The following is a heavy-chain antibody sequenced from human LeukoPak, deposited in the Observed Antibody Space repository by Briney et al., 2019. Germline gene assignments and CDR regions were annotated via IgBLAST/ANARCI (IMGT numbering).Heavy chain of an antibody. CDR2: MNPNSGNT. D-gene: IGHD3-10*01. J-gene: IGHJ3*02. V-gene: IGHV1-8*01. Sequence: ASVKVSCKASGYTFTSYDINWVRQATGQGLEWMGWMNPNSGNTGCAQKFQGRVTMTRNTSISTAYMELSSLRSEDTAVYYCARATMVRGLDAFDIWGQGTMVTVSS. CDR3: ARATMVRGLDAFDI. CDR1: GYTFTSYD.